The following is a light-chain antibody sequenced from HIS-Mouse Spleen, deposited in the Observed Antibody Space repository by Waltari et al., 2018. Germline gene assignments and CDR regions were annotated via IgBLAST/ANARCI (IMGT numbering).Light chain of an antibody. Sequence: SYELTQPPSVSVSPGQTARNTCSGDALPKKYSSWYQQKSGQAPVLVIYEDSKRPSGLPERFSGSSSGTMATLTNSGAQVEDEADYYCYSTDSSGNHRVFGGGTKLTVL. J-gene: IGLJ2*01. CDR1: ALPKKY. CDR3: YSTDSSGNHRV. CDR2: EDS. V-gene: IGLV3-10*01.